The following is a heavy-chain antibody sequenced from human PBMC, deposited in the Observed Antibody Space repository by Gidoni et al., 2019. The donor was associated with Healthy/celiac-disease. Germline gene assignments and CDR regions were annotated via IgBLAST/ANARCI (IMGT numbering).Heavy chain of an antibody. J-gene: IGHJ4*02. V-gene: IGHV3-7*03. CDR1: GFPFSSYW. D-gene: IGHD2-2*01. Sequence: EVQLVESAGGLFQPGRSLSLSCAASGFPFSSYWMSWVRQAPGKGLEWGAKKKQDGREKYYVDSGKGRSTITRDNAKNALYRQMNSLRAEDTAVYYCARDLGDIVGVPAAIPFDYWGQGTLVTVSS. CDR3: ARDLGDIVGVPAAIPFDY. CDR2: KKQDGREK.